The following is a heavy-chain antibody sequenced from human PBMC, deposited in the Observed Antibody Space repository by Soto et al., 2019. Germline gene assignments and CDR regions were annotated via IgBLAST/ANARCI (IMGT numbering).Heavy chain of an antibody. D-gene: IGHD3-22*01. J-gene: IGHJ4*02. CDR3: GREQNSGYYRTADY. CDR2: ISYDGSRT. Sequence: QVQVVESGGGVVQXXRSLRLSCXXXXFTLSTYAMHWVHQAPGKGLEWLAVISYDGSRTHYAGSMEGRFTISRDTSKNTLYLQMNSLRPEDTAVYFCGREQNSGYYRTADYWGQGTLVTVSS. V-gene: IGHV3-30-3*01. CDR1: XFTLSTYA.